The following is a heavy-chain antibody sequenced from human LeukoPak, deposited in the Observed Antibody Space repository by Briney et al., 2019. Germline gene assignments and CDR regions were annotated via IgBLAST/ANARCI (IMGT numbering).Heavy chain of an antibody. CDR2: ISAYNGNT. J-gene: IGHJ4*02. V-gene: IGHV1-18*01. CDR3: ARDPDPYCSSTSCSWDFDY. CDR1: GYTFTSYG. D-gene: IGHD2-2*01. Sequence: ASVKVSCKASGYTFTSYGISWVRQAPGQGLEWMGWISAYNGNTNYAQKLQGRVTMTTDTSTSTAYMGLRSLRSDGTAVYYCARDPDPYCSSTSCSWDFDYWGQGTLVTVSS.